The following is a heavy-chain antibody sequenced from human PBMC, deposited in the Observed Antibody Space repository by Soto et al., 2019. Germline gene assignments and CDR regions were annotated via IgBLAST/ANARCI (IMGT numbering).Heavy chain of an antibody. CDR1: GGSISSGDYY. CDR2: IYYSGST. J-gene: IGHJ6*02. Sequence: TLSLTCTVSGGSISSGDYYWSWIRQPPGKGLEWIGYIYYSGSTYYNPSLKSRVTISVDTSKNQFSLKLSSVTAADTAVYYFARDSVEDYYGSGSYSIGMDVWGQGTTVTVSS. CDR3: ARDSVEDYYGSGSYSIGMDV. V-gene: IGHV4-30-4*01. D-gene: IGHD3-10*01.